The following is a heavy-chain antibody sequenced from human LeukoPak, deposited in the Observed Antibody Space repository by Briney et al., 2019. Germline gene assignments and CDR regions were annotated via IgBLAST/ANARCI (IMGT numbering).Heavy chain of an antibody. D-gene: IGHD3-9*01. CDR2: IYHTGST. J-gene: IGHJ3*02. V-gene: IGHV4-30-2*01. CDR3: ARVNGVLRYFDWFLTGAFDI. Sequence: SETLSLTCIVSGGSISSGGYYWSWIRQPPGKGLEWIGYIYHTGSTYYDPSLKSRVTISVDRSNNRFSLTVSSVTAADTAMYYCARVNGVLRYFDWFLTGAFDIWGQGTMVTVSS. CDR1: GGSISSGGYY.